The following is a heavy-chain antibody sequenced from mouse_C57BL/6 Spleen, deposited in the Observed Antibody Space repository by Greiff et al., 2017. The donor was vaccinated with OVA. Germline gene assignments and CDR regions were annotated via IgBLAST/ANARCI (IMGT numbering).Heavy chain of an antibody. CDR1: GFTFSDNG. D-gene: IGHD1-1*01. CDR3: ARLLITTRNAMDY. V-gene: IGHV5-17*01. Sequence: EVHLVESGGGLVKPGGSRKLSGAAAGFTFSDNGMHWVRQAPEKGLEWVAYISSGSSSIYYADTVKGRFTISRDNAKNTLFLQMTSLRSEDTAMYYCARLLITTRNAMDYWGQGTSVTVSS. CDR2: ISSGSSSI. J-gene: IGHJ4*01.